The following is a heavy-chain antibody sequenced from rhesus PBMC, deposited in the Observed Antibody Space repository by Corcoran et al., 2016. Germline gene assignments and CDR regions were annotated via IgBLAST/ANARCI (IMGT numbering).Heavy chain of an antibody. CDR2: SSGSSGST. D-gene: IGHD6-37*01. CDR1: GGSFSGYY. V-gene: IGHV4-165*01. Sequence: QVQLQESGPGLVKPSETLSLTCAVSGGSFSGYYWRWIRQTPGKGLEWIGYSSGSSGSTDYNPSLKSRVTISTDTSKNQFSLKLSSVTAADTAVYYCARDRAGWSPYFDYWGQGVLVTVSS. CDR3: ARDRAGWSPYFDY. J-gene: IGHJ4*01.